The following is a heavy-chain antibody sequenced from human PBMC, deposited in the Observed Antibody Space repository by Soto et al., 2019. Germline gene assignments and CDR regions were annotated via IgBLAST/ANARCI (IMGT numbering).Heavy chain of an antibody. CDR3: ARAALALELNYYYYYMDV. CDR2: TYYRSKWYN. D-gene: IGHD1-1*01. CDR1: GDSVSSNSAA. J-gene: IGHJ6*03. V-gene: IGHV6-1*01. Sequence: KQSQTLSLTCAISGDSVSSNSAAWNWIRQSPSRGLEWLGRTYYRSKWYNDYAVSVKSRITINPDTSKNQFSLQLNSVTPEDTAVYYCARAALALELNYYYYYMDVWGKGTTVTVSS.